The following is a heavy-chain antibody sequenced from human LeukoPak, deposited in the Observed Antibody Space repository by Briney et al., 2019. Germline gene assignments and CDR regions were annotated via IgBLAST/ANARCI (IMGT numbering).Heavy chain of an antibody. Sequence: PSETLSLTCTVSGYSISSGYYWGWIRQPPGKGLEWIGSIYHSGSTYYYNPSLKSRVTISVDTSKNQFSLKLSSVTAADTAVYYCARDDLSRTYGGVDYWGQGTLVTVSS. CDR2: IYHSGSTY. J-gene: IGHJ4*02. CDR1: GYSISSGYY. D-gene: IGHD2-2*01. CDR3: ARDDLSRTYGGVDY. V-gene: IGHV4-38-2*02.